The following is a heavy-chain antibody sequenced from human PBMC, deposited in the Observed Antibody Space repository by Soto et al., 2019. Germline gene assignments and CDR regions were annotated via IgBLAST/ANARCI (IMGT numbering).Heavy chain of an antibody. CDR3: ARDLFHCGMDV. CDR2: IWYDGSNK. CDR1: GFTFSSYG. D-gene: IGHD3-10*01. J-gene: IGHJ6*02. Sequence: QVQLVESGGGVVQPGRSLRLSCAASGFTFSSYGMHWVRQAPGKGLEWVAVIWYDGSNKYYADSVKGRFTISRDNSKNTLYLQMNSLRAEDTAVYYCARDLFHCGMDVWAQGTTVTVSS. V-gene: IGHV3-33*01.